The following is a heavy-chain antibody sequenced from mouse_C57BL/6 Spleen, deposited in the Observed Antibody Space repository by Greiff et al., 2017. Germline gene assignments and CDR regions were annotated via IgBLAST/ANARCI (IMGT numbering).Heavy chain of an antibody. D-gene: IGHD1-1*01. Sequence: QVQLQQPGAELVKPGASVKLSCKASGYTFTSYWMHWVKQRPGQGLEWIGMIHPNSGSTNYNEKFKSKATLTVDKSSSTAYMQLSSLTSEDSAVYYWAGECYGSSSYYFDYWGQGTTLTVSS. J-gene: IGHJ2*01. V-gene: IGHV1-64*01. CDR2: IHPNSGST. CDR3: AGECYGSSSYYFDY. CDR1: GYTFTSYW.